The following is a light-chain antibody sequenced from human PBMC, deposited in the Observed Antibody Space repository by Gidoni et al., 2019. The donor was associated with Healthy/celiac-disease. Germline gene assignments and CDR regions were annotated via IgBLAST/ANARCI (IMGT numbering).Light chain of an antibody. CDR2: GGS. J-gene: IGKJ1*01. Sequence: EIVLTQSPGTLSLSPGERATLSCRASQSVSSSYLAWYQQKPGQAPRLLIYGGSSRATGIPDRFSGSGSGTDFTLTISRLEPEDFAVYYCQQYGSSPLWTFGQGPKVEIK. CDR1: QSVSSSY. V-gene: IGKV3-20*01. CDR3: QQYGSSPLWT.